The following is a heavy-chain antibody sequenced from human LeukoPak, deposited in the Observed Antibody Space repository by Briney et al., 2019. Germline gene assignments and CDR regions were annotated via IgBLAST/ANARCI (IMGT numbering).Heavy chain of an antibody. J-gene: IGHJ6*03. CDR3: ARGGIPTGPYSSFYSTDV. V-gene: IGHV3-30*01. D-gene: IGHD3-10*01. CDR2: ISYDGNNK. CDR1: GFTFRRNV. Sequence: GGSLRLSCAASGFTFRRNVMHWVRQAPGKGREWGALISYDGNNKFYADSVKGRFTISRPNSRTPLYLQMHSLRGEDAAVYSCARGGIPTGPYSSFYSTDVWGKGTAVTVSS.